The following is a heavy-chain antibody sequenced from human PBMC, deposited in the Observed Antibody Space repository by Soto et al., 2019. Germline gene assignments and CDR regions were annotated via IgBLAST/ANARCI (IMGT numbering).Heavy chain of an antibody. CDR3: ASGTGVALGGPYNWFDP. CDR2: IIPIGGTA. J-gene: IGHJ5*02. V-gene: IGHV1-69*12. D-gene: IGHD6-19*01. Sequence: QVQLVQSGAEVKKPGSSVKVSCKASGGTFSSYAISWVRQAPGQGLEWMGGIIPIGGTANYAQKFQGRVTINADGSTSTAYRDLSRLRSEDNAVYYWASGTGVALGGPYNWFDPWGQGALVTVST. CDR1: GGTFSSYA.